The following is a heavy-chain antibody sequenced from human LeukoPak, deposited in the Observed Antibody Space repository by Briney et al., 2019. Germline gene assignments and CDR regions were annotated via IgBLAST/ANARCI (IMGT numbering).Heavy chain of an antibody. CDR2: IYHSGST. CDR1: GYSISSGYY. D-gene: IGHD3-10*01. J-gene: IGHJ3*02. CDR3: ARGCITMVRGGDAFDI. V-gene: IGHV4-38-2*02. Sequence: PSETLSLTCTVSGYSISSGYYWGWIWQPPGKGLEWIGSIYHSGSTYYNPSLKSRVTISVDTSKNQFSLKLSSVTAADTAVYYCARGCITMVRGGDAFDIWGQGTMVTVSS.